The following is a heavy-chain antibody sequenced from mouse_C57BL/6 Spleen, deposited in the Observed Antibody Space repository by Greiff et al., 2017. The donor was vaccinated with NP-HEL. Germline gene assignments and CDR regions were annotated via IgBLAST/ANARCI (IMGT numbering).Heavy chain of an antibody. CDR2: ISDGGSYT. D-gene: IGHD2-5*01. CDR1: GFTFSSYA. CDR3: ARRSNYVYYFDY. J-gene: IGHJ2*01. Sequence: EVQVVESGGGLVKPGGSLKLSCAASGFTFSSYAMSWVRQTPEKRLEWVATISDGGSYTYYPDNVKGRFTISRDNAKSNLYLQMSHLKSEDTAMYYCARRSNYVYYFDYWGQGTTLTVSS. V-gene: IGHV5-4*01.